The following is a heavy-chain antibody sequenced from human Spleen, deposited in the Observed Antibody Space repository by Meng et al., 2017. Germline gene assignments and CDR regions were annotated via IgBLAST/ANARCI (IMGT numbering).Heavy chain of an antibody. D-gene: IGHD6-13*01. J-gene: IGHJ4*02. V-gene: IGHV7-4-1*02. Sequence: QVVQSGTKLKKPGALSKVSGKASGYTFTSYAMNWVRQDPGQGLEWMGWINTNTGNPTYAQGFTGRFVFSLDTSVSTAYLQISSLKAEDTAVYYCARGLWQQLVRGTPLDWGQGTLVTVSS. CDR3: ARGLWQQLVRGTPLD. CDR1: GYTFTSYA. CDR2: INTNTGNP.